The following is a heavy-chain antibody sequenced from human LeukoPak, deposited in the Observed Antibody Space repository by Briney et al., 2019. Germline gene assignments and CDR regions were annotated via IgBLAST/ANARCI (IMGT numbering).Heavy chain of an antibody. CDR2: INHSGST. CDR1: GGSFSGYY. D-gene: IGHD2-2*01. CDR3: AREGCSSTSCDFDY. V-gene: IGHV4-34*01. Sequence: SETLSLTCAVYGGSFSGYYWSWIRQPPGKGLERIGEINHSGSTNYNPSLKSRVTISVDTSKNQFSLKLSSVTAADTAVYYCAREGCSSTSCDFDYWGQGTLVTVSS. J-gene: IGHJ4*02.